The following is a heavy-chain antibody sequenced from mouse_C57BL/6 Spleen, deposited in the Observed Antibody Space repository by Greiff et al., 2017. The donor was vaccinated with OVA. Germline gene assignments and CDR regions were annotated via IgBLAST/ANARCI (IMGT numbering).Heavy chain of an antibody. CDR3: ARDWDYYGSSGAMDY. V-gene: IGHV1-52*01. J-gene: IGHJ4*01. D-gene: IGHD1-1*01. CDR1: GYTFTSYW. Sequence: QVQLQQPGAELVRPGSSVKLSCKASGYTFTSYWMHWVKQRPIQGLEWIGNIDPSDSETHYNQKFKDKATLTVDKSSSTAYMQRSSLTSEDSAVYYCARDWDYYGSSGAMDYWGQGTSVTVSS. CDR2: IDPSDSET.